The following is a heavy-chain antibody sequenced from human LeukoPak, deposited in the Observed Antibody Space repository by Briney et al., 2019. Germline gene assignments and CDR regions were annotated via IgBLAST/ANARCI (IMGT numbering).Heavy chain of an antibody. D-gene: IGHD1-26*01. CDR2: INQDGSEK. CDR3: ARNPPKWEGDY. V-gene: IGHV3-7*05. Sequence: GGSLRLSCAASGFTFSSYWMSWVCQAPGKGLEGVASINQDGSEKYYVDSVKGRFTISRDNAKKSVYLQMNSLRDEDTAVYYCARNPPKWEGDYWGQGTLVTVSS. CDR1: GFTFSSYW. J-gene: IGHJ4*02.